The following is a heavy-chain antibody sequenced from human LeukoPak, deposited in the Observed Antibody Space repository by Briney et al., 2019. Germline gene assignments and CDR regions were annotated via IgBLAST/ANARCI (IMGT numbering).Heavy chain of an antibody. CDR1: GFVVSTHY. V-gene: IGHV3-66*01. J-gene: IGHJ4*02. CDR2: IFSGGST. D-gene: IGHD3-16*01. CDR3: ARSNNGGWGYCDY. Sequence: GGSLRRSCGASGFVVSTHYMTWVRQAPGKGLEWVAFIFSGGSTYYSDSVKGRFTLSRDNSKNTLNLQMNSLRAEDTAVYYCARSNNGGWGYCDYWGQGSLVTVSS.